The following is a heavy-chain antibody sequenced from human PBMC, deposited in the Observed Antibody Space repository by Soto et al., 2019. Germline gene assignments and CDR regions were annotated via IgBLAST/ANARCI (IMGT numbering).Heavy chain of an antibody. D-gene: IGHD6-13*01. Sequence: VQLVESGGGLIQPGGSLRLSCAASGFTVSSNYMSWVRQAPGKGLEWVSVIYSGGSTYYADSVKGRFTISRDNSRNTLYLQMNSLRADDTAVYYCARDLAGGYYYFYGMDVWGQGTTVTVSS. CDR2: IYSGGST. CDR1: GFTVSSNY. J-gene: IGHJ6*02. V-gene: IGHV3-53*01. CDR3: ARDLAGGYYYFYGMDV.